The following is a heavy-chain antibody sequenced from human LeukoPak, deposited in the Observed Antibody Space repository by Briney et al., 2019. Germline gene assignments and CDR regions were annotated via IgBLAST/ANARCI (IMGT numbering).Heavy chain of an antibody. J-gene: IGHJ4*02. CDR2: IYYSGST. CDR1: GGSISSYY. Sequence: SETLSLTCTVSGGSISSYYWSWIRQPPGKGLEWIGYIYYSGSTNYNPSLKSRVTISVDTSKNQFSLKLSSVTAADTAVYYCARSRGYFDYWGQGTLVTVSS. V-gene: IGHV4-59*01. CDR3: ARSRGYFDY. D-gene: IGHD5/OR15-5a*01.